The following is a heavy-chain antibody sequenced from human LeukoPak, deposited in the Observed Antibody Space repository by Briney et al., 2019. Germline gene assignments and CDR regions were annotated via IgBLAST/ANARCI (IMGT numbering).Heavy chain of an antibody. D-gene: IGHD2-21*02. CDR2: ISSSSSYI. J-gene: IGHJ4*02. CDR3: ARDLFGARTPPVVTAIHFDY. CDR1: GFTFSSYS. V-gene: IGHV3-21*01. Sequence: PGGSLRLSCAASGFTFSSYSMNWVRQAPGKGLEWVSSISSSSSYIYYADSVKGRFTISRDNAKNSLYLQMNSLRAEDTAVYYCARDLFGARTPPVVTAIHFDYWGQGTLVTVSS.